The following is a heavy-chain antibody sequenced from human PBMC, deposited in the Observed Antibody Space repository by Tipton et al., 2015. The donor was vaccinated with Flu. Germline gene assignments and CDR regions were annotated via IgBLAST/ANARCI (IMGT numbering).Heavy chain of an antibody. CDR2: IYHSGST. J-gene: IGHJ4*02. Sequence: SLRLSCTVSGGSISSGNWWSWVRQPPGKGLEWIGEIYHSGSTNYNPSLKSRVTISVDKSKNQFSLKLSSVTAADTAVYYCASWLSSSWYSSYFDYWGQGTLVTVSS. V-gene: IGHV4-4*02. CDR1: GGSISSGNW. D-gene: IGHD6-13*01. CDR3: ASWLSSSWYSSYFDY.